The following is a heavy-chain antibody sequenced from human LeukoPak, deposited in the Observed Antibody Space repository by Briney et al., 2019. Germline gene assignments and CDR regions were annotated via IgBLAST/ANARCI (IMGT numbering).Heavy chain of an antibody. Sequence: SQTLSLTCTLSGGSISSYYCSWIRQPPGKGLEWIGYIYYSGSTNYNPSLKSRVTISVDTSKNQFSLKLSSVTAADTAVYYCARDLGSAWGYFDYWGQGTLVTVSS. V-gene: IGHV4-59*01. D-gene: IGHD2-15*01. J-gene: IGHJ4*02. CDR2: IYYSGST. CDR3: ARDLGSAWGYFDY. CDR1: GGSISSYY.